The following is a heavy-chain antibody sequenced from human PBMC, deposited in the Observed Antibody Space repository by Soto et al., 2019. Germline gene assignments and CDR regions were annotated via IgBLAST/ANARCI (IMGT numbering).Heavy chain of an antibody. CDR1: GGSISSYY. V-gene: IGHV4-59*08. CDR3: ARRGPTRDFWSGYFTYYYMDV. CDR2: IYYSGST. Sequence: SETRSLTCTGSGGSISSYYWSWIRQPPGKGLEWIGYIYYSGSTNYNPSLKSRVTISVDTSKNQFSLKLSSVTAADTAVYYCARRGPTRDFWSGYFTYYYMDVRGKRTTVTVSS. D-gene: IGHD3-3*01. J-gene: IGHJ6*03.